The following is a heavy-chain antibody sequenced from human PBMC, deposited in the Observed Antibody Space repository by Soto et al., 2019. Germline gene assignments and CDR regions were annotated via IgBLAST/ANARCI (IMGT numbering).Heavy chain of an antibody. D-gene: IGHD3-10*01. CDR2: IDWDDDK. CDR3: ARIQSLLWFGETPRHYYYGMDV. CDR1: GFSLSTSGMC. V-gene: IGHV2-70*01. Sequence: SGPTLVNPTQTLTLTCTFSGFSLSTSGMCVSWIRQPPGKALEWLALIDWDDDKYYSTSLKTRLTISKDTSKNQVVLTMTNMDPVDTATYYCARIQSLLWFGETPRHYYYGMDVWGQGTTVTVSS. J-gene: IGHJ6*02.